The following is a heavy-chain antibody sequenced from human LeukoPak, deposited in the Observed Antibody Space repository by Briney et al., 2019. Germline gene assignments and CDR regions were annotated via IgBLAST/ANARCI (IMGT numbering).Heavy chain of an antibody. CDR1: GFTFSSYA. Sequence: GGSLRLSCAASGFTFSSYAMSWVRQAPGKGLEWVSAISGSGGSTYYAGSVKGRFTISRDNSKNTLYLQMNSLRAEDTAVYYCAKGTEGYFDWLLYALFDYWGQGTLVTVSS. V-gene: IGHV3-23*01. CDR3: AKGTEGYFDWLLYALFDY. CDR2: ISGSGGST. J-gene: IGHJ4*02. D-gene: IGHD3-9*01.